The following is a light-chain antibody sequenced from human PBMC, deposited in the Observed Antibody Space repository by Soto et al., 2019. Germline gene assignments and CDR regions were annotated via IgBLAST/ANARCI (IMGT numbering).Light chain of an antibody. J-gene: IGKJ5*01. CDR3: QQSYRTPT. CDR2: KAS. V-gene: IGKV1-5*03. CDR1: QTISDW. Sequence: IQMTRSPSTLSASIGDRVTITSRASQTISDWLAWHQQKPGKAPKLLIYKASTLKSGVPSRFSGSGSGTDYTLPISSLQTEDFATYYCQQSYRTPTFGQGTRLEIK.